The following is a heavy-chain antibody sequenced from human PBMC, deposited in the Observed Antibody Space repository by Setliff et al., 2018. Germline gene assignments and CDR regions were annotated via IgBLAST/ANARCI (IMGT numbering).Heavy chain of an antibody. J-gene: IGHJ4*02. V-gene: IGHV4-59*01. Sequence: PSETLSLTCTVSGGSISSYYWSWIRQPPGKGLEWIGYVYYSGTAYYNPSLKSRVTVIVDTSKNQFSLTLSSVTAADTAVYYCARGGTFRYFDYWGQGTPVTVSS. CDR3: ARGGTFRYFDY. D-gene: IGHD5-12*01. CDR1: GGSISSYY. CDR2: VYYSGTA.